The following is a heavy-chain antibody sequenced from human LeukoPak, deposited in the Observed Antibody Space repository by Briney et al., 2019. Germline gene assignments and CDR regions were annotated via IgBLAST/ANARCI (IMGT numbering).Heavy chain of an antibody. V-gene: IGHV3-48*03. CDR1: GFTFSSYE. J-gene: IGHJ3*02. Sequence: GGSLRLSCAASGFTFSSYEMNWVRQAPGKGLEWVSYISSSGSTIYYADSVKGRFTISRDNSKNTLYPQMNSLRAEDTAVYYCARVPAKLLWFGELFAFDIWGQGTMVTVSS. D-gene: IGHD3-10*01. CDR3: ARVPAKLLWFGELFAFDI. CDR2: ISSSGSTI.